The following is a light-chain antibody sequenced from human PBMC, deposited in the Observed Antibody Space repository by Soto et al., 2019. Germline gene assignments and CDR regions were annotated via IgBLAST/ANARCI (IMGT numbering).Light chain of an antibody. Sequence: QSVLTPPASVSGSPGQSITISCTGTRSDVGYYDYVSWYQQHPGKAAKLMIYAVSSRPSGVSNRFSGSKSGNTASLTISGLQAEDEADYYCSSYTSSSTLGVFGTGTKVTVL. J-gene: IGLJ1*01. CDR2: AVS. CDR3: SSYTSSSTLGV. CDR1: RSDVGYYDY. V-gene: IGLV2-14*01.